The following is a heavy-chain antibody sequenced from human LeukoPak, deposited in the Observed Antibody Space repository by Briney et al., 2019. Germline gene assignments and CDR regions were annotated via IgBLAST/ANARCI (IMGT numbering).Heavy chain of an antibody. J-gene: IGHJ5*02. D-gene: IGHD2-15*01. V-gene: IGHV1-18*01. CDR3: ASALGYCSGGSCYDWFDP. CDR1: GYTFTSYG. CDR2: ISAYNGNT. Sequence: GASVKVSCKASGYTFTSYGISWVRQAPGQGLEWMGWISAYNGNTNYAQKLQGRVTMTTDTSTSTDYMELRSLRSDDTAVYYCASALGYCSGGSCYDWFDPWGQGTLVTVSS.